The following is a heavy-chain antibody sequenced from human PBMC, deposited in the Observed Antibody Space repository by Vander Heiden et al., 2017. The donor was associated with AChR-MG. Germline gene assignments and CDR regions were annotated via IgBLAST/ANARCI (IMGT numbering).Heavy chain of an antibody. CDR3: ARGAWFDP. CDR2: INTGNGNT. J-gene: IGHJ5*02. V-gene: IGHV1-3*04. CDR1: GNSFTSSA. Sequence: QVPLVQSGAEVKKPGASVKVSCKASGNSFTSSAMHWLRQAPGQRLEWMGWINTGNGNTKYSQKFQGRVTITRDTPASTAYMELSSLRSEDTAVYYCARGAWFDPWGQGTLVTVSS.